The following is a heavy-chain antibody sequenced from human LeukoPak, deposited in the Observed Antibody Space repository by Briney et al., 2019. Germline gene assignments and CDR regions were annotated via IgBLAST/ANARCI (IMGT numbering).Heavy chain of an antibody. D-gene: IGHD6-13*01. J-gene: IGHJ4*02. V-gene: IGHV3-30*04. CDR3: ARDAPAIAAADY. CDR2: ISYDGINK. Sequence: GGSLRLSCAACGCTFSTYAIHWVGQAPGKGVEGVAVISYDGINKYYADSVKGGLTISRDNSKNTLYLQVNSLRAEDTAVYYCARDAPAIAAADYWGQGTLVTVSS. CDR1: GCTFSTYA.